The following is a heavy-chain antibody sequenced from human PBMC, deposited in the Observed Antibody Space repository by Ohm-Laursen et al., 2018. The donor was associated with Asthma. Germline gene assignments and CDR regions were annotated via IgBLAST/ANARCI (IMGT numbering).Heavy chain of an antibody. J-gene: IGHJ4*02. CDR2: SSYSGST. Sequence: SDTLSLTCPVSGGSISSGTHWWGWIRQPPGMGLEWIGSSSYSGSTYYNPPLRSRVTISVDTSKNQFSLKLTSVTAADTAVYYCARHSAGPNYWGLGALVTVSS. CDR1: GGSISSGTHW. V-gene: IGHV4-39*01. CDR3: ARHSAGPNY. D-gene: IGHD6-13*01.